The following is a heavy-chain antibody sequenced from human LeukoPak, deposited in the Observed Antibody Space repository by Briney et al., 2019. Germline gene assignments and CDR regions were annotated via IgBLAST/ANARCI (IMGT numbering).Heavy chain of an antibody. J-gene: IGHJ4*02. V-gene: IGHV3-53*01. CDR1: GISVSSNS. CDR2: LPTGAST. D-gene: IGHD3-22*01. CDR3: ARSHYFDSSGSDFDS. Sequence: GGSLRLSCSVTGISVSSNSLTWVRQAPGKGLEWVAALPTGASTYYAASVKGRFTISRDNSRNIVYLQMNSLIIEDTAVYYCARSHYFDSSGSDFDSWGQGTLVTVSS.